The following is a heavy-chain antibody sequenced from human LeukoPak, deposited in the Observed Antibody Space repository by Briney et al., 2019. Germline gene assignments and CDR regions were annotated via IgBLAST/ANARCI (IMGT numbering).Heavy chain of an antibody. CDR3: ARGEYQGYDFWSGYWGNWFDP. CDR1: GGSISSYY. V-gene: IGHV4-4*07. Sequence: SETLSLTCTVSGGSISSYYWSWIRQPAGKGLEWIGRIYTSGSTNYNPSLKSRVTMSVDTSKNQFSLKLSSVTAADTAVYYCARGEYQGYDFWSGYWGNWFDPWGQGTLVTVSS. D-gene: IGHD3-3*01. J-gene: IGHJ5*02. CDR2: IYTSGST.